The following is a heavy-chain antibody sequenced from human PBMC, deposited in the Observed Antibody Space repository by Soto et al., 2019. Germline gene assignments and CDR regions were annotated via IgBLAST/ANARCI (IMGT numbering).Heavy chain of an antibody. CDR2: IYHSGST. J-gene: IGHJ6*02. CDR3: ARDRWDSSGYYHYYYYYGMDV. V-gene: IGHV4-30-2*01. D-gene: IGHD3-22*01. Sequence: QLQLQESGSGLVKPSQTLSLTCAVSGGSISSGGYSWSWIRQPPGKGLEWIGYIYHSGSTYYNPSLKRRVTISVDTSKNQFSLKLSSVTAADTAVYYSARDRWDSSGYYHYYYYYGMDVCGQGTTVTVSS. CDR1: GGSISSGGYS.